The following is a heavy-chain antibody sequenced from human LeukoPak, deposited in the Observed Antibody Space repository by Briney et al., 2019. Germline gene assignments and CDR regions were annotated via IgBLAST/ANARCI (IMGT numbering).Heavy chain of an antibody. CDR1: GFTLSSYW. Sequence: GGSLRLSCAASGFTLSSYWMHWVRQAPGKGLVWVSRINSDGSSTSYADSVKGRFTVSRDNAKNTLYLQMNSLRAEGTAVYYCAREPSAYSNYNYWGQGTLVTVSS. V-gene: IGHV3-74*01. D-gene: IGHD4-4*01. J-gene: IGHJ4*02. CDR3: AREPSAYSNYNY. CDR2: INSDGSST.